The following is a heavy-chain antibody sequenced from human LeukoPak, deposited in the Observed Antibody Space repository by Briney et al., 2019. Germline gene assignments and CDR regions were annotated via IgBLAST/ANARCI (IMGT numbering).Heavy chain of an antibody. CDR2: ISGGGGST. CDR1: GFTFSSYA. D-gene: IGHD6-13*01. J-gene: IGHJ4*02. V-gene: IGHV3-23*01. Sequence: PGGSLRLSCAASGFTFSSYAMSSVRQAPGKGLEWVSGISGGGGSTFYADSVKGRFTISRDNSKSTLYLQMNSLRAEDTAVYYCAKDVYGSSWSSFDCWGQGTLVTVSS. CDR3: AKDVYGSSWSSFDC.